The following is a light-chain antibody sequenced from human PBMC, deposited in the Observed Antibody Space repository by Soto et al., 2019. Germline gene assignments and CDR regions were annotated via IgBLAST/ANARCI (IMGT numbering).Light chain of an antibody. J-gene: IGKJ4*01. V-gene: IGKV1-39*01. CDR2: NAL. CDR3: QHSASYPLT. Sequence: DLQMTQSPSSLSASVGDRITITCRASQSINKYLNWYQQKVGEAPRLLIYNALTLQSGVPSRFSGGGSGTDFTLTISSLQREDFATYFCQHSASYPLTFGGGTKVGIK. CDR1: QSINKY.